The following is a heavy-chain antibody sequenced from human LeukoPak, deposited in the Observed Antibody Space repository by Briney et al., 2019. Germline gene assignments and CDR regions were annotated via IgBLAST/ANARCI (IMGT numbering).Heavy chain of an antibody. CDR2: IKEDGSDK. D-gene: IGHD1-26*01. CDR3: AKVAGATIYFGY. J-gene: IGHJ4*02. Sequence: PGGSLRLSCEATGFIFSNYWMAWVRQAPGKGLEWVANIKEDGSDKNYVDSMKGRFTISRDNAKNSLYLQMNSLRVEDTAVYYCAKVAGATIYFGYWGQGTLVTVSS. V-gene: IGHV3-7*01. CDR1: GFIFSNYW.